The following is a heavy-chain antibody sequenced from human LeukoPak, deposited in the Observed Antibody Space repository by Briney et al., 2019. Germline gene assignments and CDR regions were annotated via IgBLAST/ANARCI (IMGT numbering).Heavy chain of an antibody. Sequence: PGGSLRLSCAASSITLTKAWMNWVRQDPGKGLEWVARIVSETVGGRIDYAASVKGRFTISRDDSKSTLFLQMSSLKIEDTAVYYCATSITTPGSFDIWGQGVLVTVSS. CDR3: ATSITTPGSFDI. CDR2: IVSETVGGRI. J-gene: IGHJ4*02. CDR1: SITLTKAW. V-gene: IGHV3-15*07. D-gene: IGHD1-1*01.